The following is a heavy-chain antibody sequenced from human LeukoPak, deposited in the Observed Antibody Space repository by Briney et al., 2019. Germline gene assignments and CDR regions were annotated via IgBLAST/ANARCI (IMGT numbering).Heavy chain of an antibody. V-gene: IGHV4-34*01. J-gene: IGHJ4*02. CDR3: ARVIRIQLWRGRGDYFDY. CDR1: GGSFSGYY. D-gene: IGHD5-18*01. Sequence: SSETLSLTCAVYGGSFSGYYWSWIRQPPGKGLEWLGEINHSGSTNYNPSLKSRVTISVDTSKNQFSLKLSSVTAADTAVYYCARVIRIQLWRGRGDYFDYWGQGTLVTVSS. CDR2: INHSGST.